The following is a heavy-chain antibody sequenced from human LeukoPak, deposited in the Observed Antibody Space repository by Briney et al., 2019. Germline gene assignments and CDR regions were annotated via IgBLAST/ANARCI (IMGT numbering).Heavy chain of an antibody. CDR1: DGSFSSYY. Sequence: SETLSLTCGVYDGSFSSYYWSWIRQPPGKGLEWIGEINHSGGTYYNPSLKSRVTISVDTSKNQFSLKLSSVTAADTAVYYCARHWALGVTVVTKRTYFDYWGQGTLVTVSS. CDR3: ARHWALGVTVVTKRTYFDY. D-gene: IGHD4-23*01. J-gene: IGHJ4*02. CDR2: INHSGGT. V-gene: IGHV4-34*01.